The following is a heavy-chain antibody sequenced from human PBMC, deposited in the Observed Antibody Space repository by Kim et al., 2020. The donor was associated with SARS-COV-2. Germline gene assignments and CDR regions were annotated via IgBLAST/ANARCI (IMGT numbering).Heavy chain of an antibody. J-gene: IGHJ6*02. V-gene: IGHV3-11*05. D-gene: IGHD3-16*02. CDR1: GFTFSDYY. Sequence: GGSLRLSCAASGFTFSDYYMSWIRQAPGKGLEWVSYISSSCSYTNYADSVKGRFTISRDNAKNSLYLQMNSLRAEDTAVYYCARVGYDYVWGSYRDYYYYYGMVVWGQGTSVTVSS. CDR3: ARVGYDYVWGSYRDYYYYYGMVV. CDR2: ISSSCSYT.